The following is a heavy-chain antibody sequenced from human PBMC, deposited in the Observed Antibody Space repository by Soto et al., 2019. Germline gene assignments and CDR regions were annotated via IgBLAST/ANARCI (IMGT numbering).Heavy chain of an antibody. CDR2: VHHSVGN. CDR1: GASVANDNW. CDR3: TRHFYYSMDV. Sequence: QVQLQESGPGLVKPSETLSLTCTVSGASVANDNWWSWVRQSPGKGLEWIGEVHHSVGNNNSPSLTSRVTISVDKSTTQFSLKLHSVTAADSAVYFCTRHFYYSMDVWGQGTTVTVS. V-gene: IGHV4-4*02. J-gene: IGHJ6*02.